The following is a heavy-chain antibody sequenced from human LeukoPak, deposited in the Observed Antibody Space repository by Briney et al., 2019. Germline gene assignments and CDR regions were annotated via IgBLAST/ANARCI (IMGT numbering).Heavy chain of an antibody. J-gene: IGHJ6*02. Sequence: SETLSLTCIVSGGSISGYYWSWIRQSPGKGLDWIGYIYYSGSTSYNPTLKSRVTISVDTSKNQFSLKLSSVTAADTAMYYCARSWSVYGMDVWGQGTTVTVSS. CDR2: IYYSGST. V-gene: IGHV4-59*08. CDR3: ARSWSVYGMDV. CDR1: GGSISGYY.